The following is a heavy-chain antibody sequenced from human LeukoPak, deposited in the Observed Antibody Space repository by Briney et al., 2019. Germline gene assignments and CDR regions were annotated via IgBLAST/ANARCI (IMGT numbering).Heavy chain of an antibody. Sequence: SETLSLTCIVSGGSISNSYWSWIRQPAGKGLEWIGRIYTSGSTDYNPSLKSRVTMSVDTSRNQFSLKLSSVTAADTAVYYCARETLAVAGLFDYWGQGTLVTVSS. CDR1: GGSISNSY. CDR2: IYTSGST. D-gene: IGHD6-19*01. V-gene: IGHV4-4*07. CDR3: ARETLAVAGLFDY. J-gene: IGHJ4*02.